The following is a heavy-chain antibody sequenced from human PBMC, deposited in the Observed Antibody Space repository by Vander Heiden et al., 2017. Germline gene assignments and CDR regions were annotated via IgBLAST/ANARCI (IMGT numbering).Heavy chain of an antibody. CDR3: ARVLGLYYYFYGMDV. CDR1: GSTFTGYY. D-gene: IGHD6-6*01. V-gene: IGHV1-2*02. J-gene: IGHJ6*02. CDR2: INPNSGGT. Sequence: QVQLVQSGAEVKKPGASVQVSCTASGSTFTGYYMHWVRQSPGQGLEWMGWINPNSGGTRYAQKFQGRVTMTRDTSISTAYMELSRLRSDDTAVYYCARVLGLYYYFYGMDVWGQGTTVTVSS.